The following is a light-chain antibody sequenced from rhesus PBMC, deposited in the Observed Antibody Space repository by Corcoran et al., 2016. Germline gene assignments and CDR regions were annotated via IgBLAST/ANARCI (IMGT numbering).Light chain of an antibody. Sequence: EIVMTQSPATLSLSPGERATLSCRASPSVSSSLAWYHQKPGQTPRLLIYGASSRATVIPDRFRGSESGTDFTLTISSLEPEDVAFYYCLQHSNWPRTVGQGTKVEIK. CDR3: LQHSNWPRT. V-gene: IGKV3-24*01. J-gene: IGKJ1*01. CDR2: GAS. CDR1: PSVSSS.